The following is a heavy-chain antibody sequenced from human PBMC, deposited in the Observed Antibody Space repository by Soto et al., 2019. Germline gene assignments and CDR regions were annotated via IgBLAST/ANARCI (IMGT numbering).Heavy chain of an antibody. CDR3: ARMYAGRLDS. CDR1: GGSISSTYW. J-gene: IGHJ4*02. Sequence: QVQLQESGPGLVKPSGTLSLTCAVSGGSISSTYWWNWVRQPPGKGLEWIGEIYHSGTTNYNSSLKSRVTIXXDKSKNQFSLKLNSVTAADTAVYYCARMYAGRLDSWGQGTLVTVSS. D-gene: IGHD2-8*01. CDR2: IYHSGTT. V-gene: IGHV4-4*02.